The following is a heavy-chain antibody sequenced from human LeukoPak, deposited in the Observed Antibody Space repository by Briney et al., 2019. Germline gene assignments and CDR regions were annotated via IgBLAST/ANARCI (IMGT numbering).Heavy chain of an antibody. V-gene: IGHV4-59*01. CDR2: IYYSGST. Sequence: SETLSLTCTVSGDSISSYYWNWIRQPPGKGLEWIGYIYYSGSTNYNPSLKSRVTISVDTSKNQFSLKLSSVTAADTAVYFCARGGPPGYYYDYYMDVWGKGTTVTISS. J-gene: IGHJ6*03. CDR1: GDSISSYY. CDR3: ARGGPPGYYYDYYMDV.